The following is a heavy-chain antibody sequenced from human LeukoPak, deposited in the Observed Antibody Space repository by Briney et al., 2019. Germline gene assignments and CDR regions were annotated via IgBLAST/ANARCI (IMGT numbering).Heavy chain of an antibody. D-gene: IGHD3-10*01. Sequence: SETLSLTCTVSGYSISSGYYWGWTRQPPGKGLEWIGSIYHSGSTYYNPSLKSRVTISVDTSKNQFSLKLSSVTAADTAVYYCARGPYYYGSGTPTDFQHWGQGTLVTVSS. CDR1: GYSISSGYY. J-gene: IGHJ1*01. CDR2: IYHSGST. V-gene: IGHV4-38-2*02. CDR3: ARGPYYYGSGTPTDFQH.